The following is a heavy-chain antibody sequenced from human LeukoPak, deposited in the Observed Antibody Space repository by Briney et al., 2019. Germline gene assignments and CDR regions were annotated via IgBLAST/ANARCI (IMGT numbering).Heavy chain of an antibody. CDR2: IIPIFGTA. V-gene: IGHV1-69*13. J-gene: IGHJ5*02. CDR3: ARTAIVVVIVGWFDT. D-gene: IGHD3-22*01. Sequence: SVKVSCKASGGTFSSYAISWVRRAPGQGLEWMGGIIPIFGTANYAQKFQGRVTITADESTSTAYMELSSLRSEDAAVYYCARTAIVVVIVGWFDTWGQGTLVTVSS. CDR1: GGTFSSYA.